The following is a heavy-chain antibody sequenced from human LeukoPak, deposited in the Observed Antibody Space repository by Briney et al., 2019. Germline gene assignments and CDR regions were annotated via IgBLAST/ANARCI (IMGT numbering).Heavy chain of an antibody. D-gene: IGHD2-21*02. J-gene: IGHJ4*02. CDR1: GFTFSSSW. V-gene: IGHV3-74*01. CDR2: INTDGTYI. Sequence: GGSLRLSCAASGFTFSSSWMRWVRHVPGKGLVCVSRINTDGTYIIYEDSVKGRFTISRDNAENTVYLQMSSLRAEDTAVYYCARVIGGDYHFDSWGQGVLVIVSS. CDR3: ARVIGGDYHFDS.